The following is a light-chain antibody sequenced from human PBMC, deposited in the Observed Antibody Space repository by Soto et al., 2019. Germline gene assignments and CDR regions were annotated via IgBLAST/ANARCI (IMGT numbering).Light chain of an antibody. CDR1: SSNIGRNT. CDR3: AAWDDSLNGVV. CDR2: SNN. J-gene: IGLJ2*01. Sequence: QSVLTQPPSASGTPGQRVTISCSGSSSNIGRNTVNWYQQLPGTAPKLLMYSNNQRPSGVPDRFSGPKSGTSASLAISGLQSEDEADYFCAAWDDSLNGVVFGGGTKVTVL. V-gene: IGLV1-44*01.